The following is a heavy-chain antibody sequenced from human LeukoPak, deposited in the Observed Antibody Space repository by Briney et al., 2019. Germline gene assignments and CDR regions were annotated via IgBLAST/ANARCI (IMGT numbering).Heavy chain of an antibody. CDR1: GGSISSGSYY. CDR2: IYTTGST. J-gene: IGHJ6*03. V-gene: IGHV4-61*02. CDR3: ARHKDYYYSYMDV. Sequence: TLSLTCTVSGGSISSGSYYWSWIRQPAGKELEWIGRIYTTGSTYYNPSLKSRVTISVDTSKNQFSLKLSSVTAADTAVYYCARHKDYYYSYMDVWGKGTTVTISS.